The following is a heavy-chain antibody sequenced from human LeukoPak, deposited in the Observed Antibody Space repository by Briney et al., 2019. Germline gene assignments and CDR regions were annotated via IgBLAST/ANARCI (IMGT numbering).Heavy chain of an antibody. Sequence: SETLSLTYAVYGGSFSGYYWSWIRQPPGKGLEWIGEINHSGSTNYNPSLKSRVTISVDTSKNQFSLKLSSVTAADTAVYYCARRKTMVRGVILRQVHNWFDPWGQGTLVTVSS. CDR1: GGSFSGYY. J-gene: IGHJ5*02. D-gene: IGHD3-10*01. CDR2: INHSGST. V-gene: IGHV4-34*01. CDR3: ARRKTMVRGVILRQVHNWFDP.